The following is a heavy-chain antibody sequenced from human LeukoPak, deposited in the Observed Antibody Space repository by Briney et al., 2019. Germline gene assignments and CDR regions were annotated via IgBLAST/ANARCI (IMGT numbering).Heavy chain of an antibody. CDR1: GFTVSSNY. V-gene: IGHV3-66*01. Sequence: GGSLRLSCAASGFTVSSNYMSWVRQAPGKGLEWVSVIYSGGSTYYADSVKGRFTISRDNSKNTLYLQMNSLRAEDMAVYYCARVDYGDYGFDYWGQGTLVTVSS. D-gene: IGHD4-17*01. J-gene: IGHJ4*02. CDR2: IYSGGST. CDR3: ARVDYGDYGFDY.